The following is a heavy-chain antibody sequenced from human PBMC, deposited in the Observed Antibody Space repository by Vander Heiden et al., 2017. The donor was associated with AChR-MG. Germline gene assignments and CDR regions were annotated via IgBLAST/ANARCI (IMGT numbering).Heavy chain of an antibody. D-gene: IGHD5-12*01. CDR1: GSTFRGYE. CDR3: ARDPGWLQFRYYFDY. CDR2: ISSSGSTI. V-gene: IGHV3-48*03. J-gene: IGHJ4*02. Sequence: EVQLVESGGGLVQSGGSPTLTCAASGSTFRGYEMNWVRQAPGKGLEWVSYISSSGSTIYYADSVKGRFTISRDNAKNSLYRQMNSLRAEDTAVYYCARDPGWLQFRYYFDYWGQGTLVTVSS.